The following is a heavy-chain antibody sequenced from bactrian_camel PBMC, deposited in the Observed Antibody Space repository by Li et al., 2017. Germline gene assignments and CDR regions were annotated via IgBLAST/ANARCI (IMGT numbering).Heavy chain of an antibody. CDR1: ESTYDRGYC. CDR2: VDREGTT. D-gene: IGHD1*01. Sequence: HVQLVESGGGSVQDGGSLQLSCAASESTYDRGYCMGWFRQAPGKEREGVAAVDREGTTDYADTVNGRFTISKDDYKDILYLYMNGLKPEDTGRYYCAADLTCRPGDARIVRRRLRAMDAWGKGTQVTVS. V-gene: IGHV3S55*01. J-gene: IGHJ7*01.